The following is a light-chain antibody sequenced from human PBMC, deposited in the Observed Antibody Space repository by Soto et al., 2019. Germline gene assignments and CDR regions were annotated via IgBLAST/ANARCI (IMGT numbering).Light chain of an antibody. J-gene: IGKJ4*01. V-gene: IGKV1-33*01. CDR3: QQYDHLPLP. CDR2: DAS. Sequence: DIRMTQSPSSLSASVGDRVTITCQASQDINNYLNWYQQKPGKAPTLLIYDASHLETGAPSRFSASGSGTDFTFTVSSLQPEDIATYYCQQYDHLPLPFGRGNKVQIK. CDR1: QDINNY.